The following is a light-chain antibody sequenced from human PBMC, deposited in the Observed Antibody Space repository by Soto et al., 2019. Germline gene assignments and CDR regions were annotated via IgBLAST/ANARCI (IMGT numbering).Light chain of an antibody. Sequence: DIVMTQSPLSLPVTPGEPASISCRSSQSLLHSNGYNYLDWYLQKPGQSPQLLIYLGSNRASGVPDRFSGSGSGTDFTLKISRVEAEDVGVYHCMQALHTPWTFGQGTKVDIK. CDR2: LGS. CDR3: MQALHTPWT. J-gene: IGKJ1*01. V-gene: IGKV2-28*01. CDR1: QSLLHSNGYNY.